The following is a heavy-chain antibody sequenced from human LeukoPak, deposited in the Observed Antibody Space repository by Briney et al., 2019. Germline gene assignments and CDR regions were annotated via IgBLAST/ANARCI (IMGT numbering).Heavy chain of an antibody. D-gene: IGHD4-17*01. CDR3: ARDTAYGDGAFYI. CDR1: GFTFSSYS. J-gene: IGHJ3*02. Sequence: GGSLRLSCAASGFTFSSYSMNWVRQAPGKGLEWVSSISSSSSYIYYADSVKGRFTISRDNAKNSLYLQMNSLRAEDTAVYYCARDTAYGDGAFYIWGQGTMVTVSS. CDR2: ISSSSSYI. V-gene: IGHV3-21*01.